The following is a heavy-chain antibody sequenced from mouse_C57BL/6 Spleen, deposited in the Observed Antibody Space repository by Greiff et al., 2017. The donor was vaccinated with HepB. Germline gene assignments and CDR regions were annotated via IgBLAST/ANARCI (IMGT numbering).Heavy chain of an antibody. J-gene: IGHJ2*01. CDR1: GFTFSSYA. CDR3: ARDIYDNYDGYFDY. V-gene: IGHV5-4*01. Sequence: EVKVVESGGGLVKPGGSLKLSCAASGFTFSSYAMSWVRQTPEKRLEWVATISDGGSYTYYPDNVKGRFTISKDNAKNNLYLQMSHLKSEDTAMYYCARDIYDNYDGYFDYWGQGTTLTVSS. D-gene: IGHD2-4*01. CDR2: ISDGGSYT.